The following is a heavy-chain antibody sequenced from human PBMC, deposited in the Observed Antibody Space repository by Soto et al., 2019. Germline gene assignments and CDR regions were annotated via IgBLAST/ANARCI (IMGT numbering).Heavy chain of an antibody. CDR1: GYTFTGYY. J-gene: IGHJ4*02. CDR3: ARDMGVAGTLDYFDY. CDR2: INPNSGGT. Sequence: ASVKVSCKASGYTFTGYYMHWVRQAPGQGLEWMGWINPNSGGTNYAQKFQGWVTMTRDTSISTAYMELSRLRSDDTAVYYCARDMGVAGTLDYFDYWGQRNLVTVSS. V-gene: IGHV1-2*04. D-gene: IGHD6-19*01.